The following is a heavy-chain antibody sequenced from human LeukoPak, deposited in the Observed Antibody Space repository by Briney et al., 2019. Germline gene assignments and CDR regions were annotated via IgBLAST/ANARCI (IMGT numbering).Heavy chain of an antibody. Sequence: SETLSLTCAVSGGSISSGGYSWSWIRQPPGKGLEWIGYIYHSGSTYYNPSLKSRVTISVDRSKNQFSLKLSSVTAADTAVYYCARDSVVPGTGMDVWGQGTTVTVSS. J-gene: IGHJ6*02. D-gene: IGHD2-2*01. CDR3: ARDSVVPGTGMDV. CDR1: GGSISSGGYS. CDR2: IYHSGST. V-gene: IGHV4-30-2*01.